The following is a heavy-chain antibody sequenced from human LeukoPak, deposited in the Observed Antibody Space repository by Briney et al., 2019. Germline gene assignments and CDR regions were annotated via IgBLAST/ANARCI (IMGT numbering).Heavy chain of an antibody. CDR3: TKDPSGDYVGAFDP. J-gene: IGHJ5*02. CDR1: GFTFSTFA. D-gene: IGHD4-17*01. V-gene: IGHV3-23*01. Sequence: ASLRLSCAASGFTFSTFAMTWVRQAPGKGLEWVSSITGTHYTTYYTDSVKGRFTISRDNSKNTLYLQMNSLRADDTAIYYCTKDPSGDYVGAFDPWGQGTLVTVSS. CDR2: ITGTHYTT.